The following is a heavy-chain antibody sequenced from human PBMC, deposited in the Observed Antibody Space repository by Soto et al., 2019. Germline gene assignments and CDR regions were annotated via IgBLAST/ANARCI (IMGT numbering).Heavy chain of an antibody. J-gene: IGHJ4*02. CDR2: IYYSGST. Sequence: PSLTLSLTCTVSGGSISRGGYYWCWIRQHPGKGLEWIGYIYYSGSTYFNPSLKSRLTISVDTSKNQFSLRLSSVTAADTAVYYCARSVTMVRGVIREFDYWGQGTLVTVSS. V-gene: IGHV4-31*03. CDR3: ARSVTMVRGVIREFDY. CDR1: GGSISRGGYY. D-gene: IGHD3-10*01.